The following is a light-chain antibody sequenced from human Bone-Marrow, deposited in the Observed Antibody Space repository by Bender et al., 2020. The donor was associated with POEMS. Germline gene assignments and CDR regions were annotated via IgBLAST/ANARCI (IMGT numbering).Light chain of an antibody. CDR2: NTK. V-gene: IGLV8-61*01. CDR3: VLYMGGTGTNWV. J-gene: IGLJ3*02. CDR1: SGSVSSIYY. Sequence: QTVVTQEPSFSVSPGGTVTLTCGLISGSVSSIYYPTWYQHTPGQAPRTLIYNTKTRSSGVPDRFSGSILGNKAALTITGAQADDESHYYCVLYMGGTGTNWVFGGGSKLTVL.